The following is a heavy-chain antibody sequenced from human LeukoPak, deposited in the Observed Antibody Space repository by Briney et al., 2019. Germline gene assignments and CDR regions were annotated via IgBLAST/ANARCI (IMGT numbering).Heavy chain of an antibody. CDR2: INPNSGGT. CDR1: GYTFTGYY. D-gene: IGHD3-10*01. CDR3: ARDVNYGSGSYSGTKTDY. J-gene: IGHJ4*02. V-gene: IGHV1-2*02. Sequence: GASVKVSCKASGYTFTGYYMHWVRQAPGQGLEWMGWINPNSGGTNYAQKFQGRVTMTRDTSISTAYMELSRLRSDDTAVYYCARDVNYGSGSYSGTKTDYWGQGTLVTVSS.